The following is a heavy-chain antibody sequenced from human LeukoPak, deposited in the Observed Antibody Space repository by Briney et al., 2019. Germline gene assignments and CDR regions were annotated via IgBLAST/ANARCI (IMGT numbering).Heavy chain of an antibody. D-gene: IGHD4-17*01. CDR3: ARHLVYYGDYDAFDI. V-gene: IGHV5-51*01. CDR1: GYRFTNYW. J-gene: IGHJ3*02. Sequence: GESLKISCKGSGYRFTNYWIGWVRQMPGKGLEWMGIIYPGDSDARYSPSFQGQVTTSADKSISTAYLQWSSLKASDTAMYYCARHLVYYGDYDAFDIWGQGTMVTVSS. CDR2: IYPGDSDA.